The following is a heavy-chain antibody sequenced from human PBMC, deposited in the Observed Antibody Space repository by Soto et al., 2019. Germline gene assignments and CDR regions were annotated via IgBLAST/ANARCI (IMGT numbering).Heavy chain of an antibody. CDR1: GGTFSNYA. CDR2: IIPIFNTA. CDR3: ARGLVVPAGINYYYYGMDV. J-gene: IGHJ6*02. Sequence: GASVKGSCKASGGTFSNYAISWVRQAPGQGLEWMGGIIPIFNTANYAQKFQGRVTITADKSTSTAYMELSSLRSEDTAAYYCARGLVVPAGINYYYYGMDVWRQGTTVPVSS. V-gene: IGHV1-69*06. D-gene: IGHD2-2*01.